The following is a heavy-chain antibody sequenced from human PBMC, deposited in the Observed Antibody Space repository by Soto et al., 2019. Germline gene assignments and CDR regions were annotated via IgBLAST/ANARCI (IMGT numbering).Heavy chain of an antibody. CDR2: IWYDGSNK. CDR1: GFTFSSYG. CDR3: ARIWGAGDGMGV. Sequence: QVQLVESGGGVVQPGRSLRLSCAASGFTFSSYGMHWVRQAPGKGLEWVAVIWYDGSNKYYADSVKGRFTISRDNSKNTLSLQMNSLGAEDTAVYYCARIWGAGDGMGVWGQGTTVTVSS. J-gene: IGHJ6*02. V-gene: IGHV3-33*01. D-gene: IGHD7-27*01.